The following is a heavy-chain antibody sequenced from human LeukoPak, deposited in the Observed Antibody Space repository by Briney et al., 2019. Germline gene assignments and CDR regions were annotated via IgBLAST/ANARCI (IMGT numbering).Heavy chain of an antibody. J-gene: IGHJ4*02. D-gene: IGHD3-3*01. Sequence: PGGSLRLSCAASGFTYISYAMSWVRQAPGKGVEWVSAISGSGGSTYYADSVKGRFTISRDNSKNTLYLQMNSLRAEDTAVYYCAKVQTGTTFGAVIPPSFDYWGQGTLVTVSS. CDR2: ISGSGGST. CDR3: AKVQTGTTFGAVIPPSFDY. CDR1: GFTYISYA. V-gene: IGHV3-23*01.